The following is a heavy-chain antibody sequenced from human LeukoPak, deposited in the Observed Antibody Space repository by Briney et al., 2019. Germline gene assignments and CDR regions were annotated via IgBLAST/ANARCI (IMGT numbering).Heavy chain of an antibody. J-gene: IGHJ4*02. D-gene: IGHD1-26*01. CDR2: INQDGSEK. Sequence: PGGSLRLSCAASGFTFSSYWMSWVRQAPGKGLERVANINQDGSEKYYVDSVKGRFAISRDNTRNSLYLQMDSLRAEDTAVYYCARDKSVGATPFDYWGQGTRVTVSS. CDR1: GFTFSSYW. CDR3: ARDKSVGATPFDY. V-gene: IGHV3-7*05.